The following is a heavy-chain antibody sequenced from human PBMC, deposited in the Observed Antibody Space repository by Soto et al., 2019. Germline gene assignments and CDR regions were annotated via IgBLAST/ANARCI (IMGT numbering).Heavy chain of an antibody. CDR3: AKTASMTIRDAFDH. CDR2: ISGSGSNP. J-gene: IGHJ4*02. CDR1: GFTFSSYA. V-gene: IGHV3-23*01. D-gene: IGHD4-17*01. Sequence: EVQVLESGGGLVQPGGSLRLSCAASGFTFSSYAMSWVRQAPGQGLEWVSAISGSGSNPYYADSVKGRFTISRDNSKNTLYLQMNSLRAEDTAPYYCAKTASMTIRDAFDHWGQGTLVTVSS.